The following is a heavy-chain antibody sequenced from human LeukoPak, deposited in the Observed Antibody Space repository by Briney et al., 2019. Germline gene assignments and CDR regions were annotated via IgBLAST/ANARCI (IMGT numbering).Heavy chain of an antibody. CDR3: VRGDFWSGYYRYFDY. J-gene: IGHJ4*02. D-gene: IGHD3-3*01. CDR1: GFTFSSYW. V-gene: IGHV3-74*01. Sequence: GGSLRLSCAASGFTFSSYWMHWVRQAPGKGLVWVSRINSDGSSTSYADSVKGRFTISRDNAKNTLYLQMNSLRAEDTAVYYCVRGDFWSGYYRYFDYWGQGTLVTVSS. CDR2: INSDGSST.